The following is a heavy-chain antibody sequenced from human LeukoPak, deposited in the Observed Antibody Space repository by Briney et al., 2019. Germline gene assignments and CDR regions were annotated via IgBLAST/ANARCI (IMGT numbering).Heavy chain of an antibody. CDR2: MSYSGRT. J-gene: IGHJ6*03. Sequence: SETLSLTCTVSGGSISISNYYWGWIRQPPGKGLEWIGSMSYSGRTYYNPSLKTRVTVSLDTSKNQFSLNLISVTAADTAVYYCARDLRLQGGYYYYMDVWGKGTTVTVSS. CDR1: GGSISISNYY. V-gene: IGHV4-39*07. D-gene: IGHD5-24*01. CDR3: ARDLRLQGGYYYYMDV.